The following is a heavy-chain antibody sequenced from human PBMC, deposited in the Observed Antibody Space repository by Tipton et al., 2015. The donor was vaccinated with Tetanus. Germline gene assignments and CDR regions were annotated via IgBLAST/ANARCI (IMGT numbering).Heavy chain of an antibody. V-gene: IGHV4-61*01. CDR1: GGSVSSGSYY. CDR3: ARGPGHPMFRGAVTYYYCYGMDV. D-gene: IGHD3-10*02. J-gene: IGHJ6*02. Sequence: TLSLTCTVSGGSVSSGSYYWSWIRQPPGQGLAWIGYIYYSGSTHSNPTLKSRVTISVDTTKNQFSLKLSSVTAADTAVYYCARGPGHPMFRGAVTYYYCYGMDVWGQGTTVTVSS. CDR2: IYYSGST.